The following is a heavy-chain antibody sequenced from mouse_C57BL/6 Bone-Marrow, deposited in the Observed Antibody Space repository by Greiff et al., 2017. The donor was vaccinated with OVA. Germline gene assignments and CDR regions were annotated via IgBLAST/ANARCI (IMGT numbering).Heavy chain of an antibody. Sequence: VQLQQPGAELVMPGASVKLSCKASGYTFTSYWMHWVKQRPGQGLEWIGEIDPSDSYTNYNQKFKGKSTLTVDKSSSTAYMQRSSLTSEDSAVYYCARGGYGSSYEGYWGQGTTLTVSS. CDR1: GYTFTSYW. D-gene: IGHD1-1*01. CDR3: ARGGYGSSYEGY. V-gene: IGHV1-69*01. CDR2: IDPSDSYT. J-gene: IGHJ2*01.